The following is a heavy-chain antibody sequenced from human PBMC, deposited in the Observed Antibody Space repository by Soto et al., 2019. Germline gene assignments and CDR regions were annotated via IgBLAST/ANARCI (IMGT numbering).Heavy chain of an antibody. CDR2: IIPIFGTA. D-gene: IGHD5-18*01. CDR1: GGTFSSYA. CDR3: ARENVDTAMVRGRVYYYYGMDV. V-gene: IGHV1-69*12. J-gene: IGHJ6*02. Sequence: QVQLVQSGAEVKKPGSSVKVSCKASGGTFSSYAISWVRQAPGQGLEWMGGIIPIFGTANYAQKFQGRVTITADESTSTAYMELSSLTSEDTAVYYCARENVDTAMVRGRVYYYYGMDVWGQGTTVTVSS.